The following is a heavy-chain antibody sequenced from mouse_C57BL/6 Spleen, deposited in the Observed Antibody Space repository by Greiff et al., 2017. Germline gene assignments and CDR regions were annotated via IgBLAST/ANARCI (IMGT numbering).Heavy chain of an antibody. Sequence: QVQLKQPGAELVKPGASVKVSCKASGYTFTSYWMHWVKQRPGQGLEWIGRIHPSDSDTNYNQKFKGKATLTVDKSSSTAYMQLSSLTSEDSAVYYCAMVFYYGNYVRYFDVWGTGTTVTVSS. D-gene: IGHD2-1*01. V-gene: IGHV1-74*01. CDR2: IHPSDSDT. J-gene: IGHJ1*03. CDR1: GYTFTSYW. CDR3: AMVFYYGNYVRYFDV.